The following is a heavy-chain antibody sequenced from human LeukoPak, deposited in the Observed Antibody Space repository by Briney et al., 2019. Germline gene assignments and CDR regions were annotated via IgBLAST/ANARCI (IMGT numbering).Heavy chain of an antibody. CDR3: ARETPYGSGSYPFDY. CDR1: GGSISSYY. Sequence: SETLSLTCTVSGGSISSYYWNWIRQPPGKGLVWIGYIYNSGSTNNNPSLKSRVTISVDTSKKQFSLKLSSVTAADTAVYYCARETPYGSGSYPFDYWGQGILVTVSS. D-gene: IGHD3-10*01. CDR2: IYNSGST. V-gene: IGHV4-59*01. J-gene: IGHJ4*02.